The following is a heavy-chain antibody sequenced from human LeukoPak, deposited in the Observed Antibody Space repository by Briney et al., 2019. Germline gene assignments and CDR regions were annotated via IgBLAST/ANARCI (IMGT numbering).Heavy chain of an antibody. CDR2: ISYDGSNK. D-gene: IGHD1-26*01. Sequence: PGRSLRLSCAASGFTFRNYGMHWVRQAPGKGLDWVALISYDGSNKYYADSVKGRFTISRDNSKNTLYLQMNSLRAEDTAVYYCARVYGGGSYYSDYWGQGTLVTVSS. J-gene: IGHJ4*02. CDR1: GFTFRNYG. V-gene: IGHV3-30*03. CDR3: ARVYGGGSYYSDY.